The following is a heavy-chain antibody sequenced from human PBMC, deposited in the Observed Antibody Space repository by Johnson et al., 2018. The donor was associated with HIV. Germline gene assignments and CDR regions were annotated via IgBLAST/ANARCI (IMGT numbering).Heavy chain of an antibody. V-gene: IGHV3-30*02. CDR3: ARDLLIAYCGGDCWDAFDI. J-gene: IGHJ3*02. CDR2: IRYDGSNK. CDR1: GFTFSKYG. D-gene: IGHD2-21*02. Sequence: VQLVESGGGVVQPGGSLRLSCAASGFTFSKYGMLWVRQAPGTGLDWVAFIRYDGSNKYYADPVKGRFTISRDNSKNTLYLQMNSLRDEDTAVYYCARDLLIAYCGGDCWDAFDIWGQGTMVTVSS.